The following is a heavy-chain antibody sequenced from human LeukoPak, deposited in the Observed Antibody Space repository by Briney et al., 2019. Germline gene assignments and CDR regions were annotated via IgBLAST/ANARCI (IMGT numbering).Heavy chain of an antibody. CDR3: ARGAGTFGGVIPLYNWFDP. V-gene: IGHV4-31*03. D-gene: IGHD3-16*02. CDR1: GGSISSGGYY. CDR2: IYYSGST. Sequence: SETLSLTCTVSGGSISSGGYYWSWIRQYPGKGLEWIGYIYYSGSTYYNPSLKSRVTISVDMSKNQFSLKLSSVTAADTVVYYCARGAGTFGGVIPLYNWFDPWGQGTLVTVSS. J-gene: IGHJ5*02.